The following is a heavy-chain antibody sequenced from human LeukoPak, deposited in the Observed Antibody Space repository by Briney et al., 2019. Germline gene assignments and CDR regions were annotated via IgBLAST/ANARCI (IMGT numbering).Heavy chain of an antibody. Sequence: PGRSLRLSCAASGFTFSSYAMHWVRQAPGKGLEGVAVISYDGSNKYYADSVKGRFTISRDNSKNTLYLQMNSLRAEDTAVYYCARSMIVVVTAAFDYWGRGTLVTVSS. CDR2: ISYDGSNK. CDR1: GFTFSSYA. J-gene: IGHJ4*02. D-gene: IGHD3-22*01. V-gene: IGHV3-30-3*01. CDR3: ARSMIVVVTAAFDY.